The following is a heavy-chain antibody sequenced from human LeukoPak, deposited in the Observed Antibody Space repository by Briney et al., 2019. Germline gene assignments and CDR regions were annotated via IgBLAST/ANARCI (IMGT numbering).Heavy chain of an antibody. J-gene: IGHJ3*02. D-gene: IGHD3-3*01. Sequence: GGSLRLSCAASGFTFSSYGMHWVRQAPGKGLEWVAVIWYDGNNKYYADSVKGRFTISRDNSKNTLYLQMNSLRAEDTAVYYCARGGDFWSGRDAFDIWGQGTMVTVSS. CDR1: GFTFSSYG. CDR2: IWYDGNNK. V-gene: IGHV3-33*01. CDR3: ARGGDFWSGRDAFDI.